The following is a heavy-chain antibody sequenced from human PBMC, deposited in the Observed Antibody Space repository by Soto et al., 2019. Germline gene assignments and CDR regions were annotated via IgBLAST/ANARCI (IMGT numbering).Heavy chain of an antibody. CDR1: GFTFTSSA. V-gene: IGHV1-58*01. CDR3: AADQYYYDSSGYYYGY. CDR2: IVVGSGNT. D-gene: IGHD3-22*01. J-gene: IGHJ4*02. Sequence: SVKVSCKASGFTFTSSAVQWVRQARGQRLEWIGWIVVGSGNTNYAQKFQERVTITRDMSTSTAYMELSSLRSEDTAVYYCAADQYYYDSSGYYYGYWGQGTLVTVSS.